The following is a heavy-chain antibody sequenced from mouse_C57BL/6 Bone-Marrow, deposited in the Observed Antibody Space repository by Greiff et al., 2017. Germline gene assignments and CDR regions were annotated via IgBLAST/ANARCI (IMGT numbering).Heavy chain of an antibody. V-gene: IGHV1-55*01. J-gene: IGHJ3*01. CDR2: IYPGSGST. CDR1: GYTFTSYW. CDR3: ASSASGHGFAY. Sequence: VQLQQPGAELVKPGASVKMSCKASGYTFTSYWITWVKQRPGQGLEWIGEIYPGSGSTNYNEKFKSKATLTVDTSSSTAYMQLSSLASEDSAGYNCASSASGHGFAYGGRGTVVTVSA. D-gene: IGHD3-2*02.